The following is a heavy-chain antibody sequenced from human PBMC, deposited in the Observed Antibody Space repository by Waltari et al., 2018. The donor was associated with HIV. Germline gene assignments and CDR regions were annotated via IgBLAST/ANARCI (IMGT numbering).Heavy chain of an antibody. J-gene: IGHJ5*02. V-gene: IGHV4-59*01. D-gene: IGHD3-16*02. Sequence: QVQLQESGPGLVKPSETLSLTCTVSGGSISSYYWSWIRQPPGKGLEWIGYIYYSGSTNYNPSLKSRVTISVDTSKNQFSLKLSSVTAADTAVYYCECGYDYVWGSYRRGWFDPWGQGTLVTVSS. CDR1: GGSISSYY. CDR2: IYYSGST. CDR3: ECGYDYVWGSYRRGWFDP.